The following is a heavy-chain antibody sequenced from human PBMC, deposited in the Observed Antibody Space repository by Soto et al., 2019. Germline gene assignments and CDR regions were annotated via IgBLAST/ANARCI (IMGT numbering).Heavy chain of an antibody. CDR2: SIPIFGTA. Sequence: QVQLVQAGAEVKKPGSSVKVSCKASGGTFISYAISWVRQAPGQGLEWMGGSIPIFGTANYAQKFQGRVTITADESTSTAYMELSSLRSEDTAVYYCAREVAVAGKEYYYYGMDVWGQGTTVPVSS. D-gene: IGHD6-19*01. CDR1: GGTFISYA. CDR3: AREVAVAGKEYYYYGMDV. V-gene: IGHV1-69*01. J-gene: IGHJ6*02.